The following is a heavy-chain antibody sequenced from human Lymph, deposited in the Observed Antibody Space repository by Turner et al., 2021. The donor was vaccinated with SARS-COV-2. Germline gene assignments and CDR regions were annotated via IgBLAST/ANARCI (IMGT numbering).Heavy chain of an antibody. CDR3: ATGPYDFWSGPSPGYYGMDV. Sequence: QVQLVQSGAEMKKPAASVNASCKVSGSTLTEVSMHWVRRAPGKGLEGMGGFDPEDGETIYAQKCQGRVTMTEDTSTDTADMELSSLRSEETAVYYCATGPYDFWSGPSPGYYGMDVWGQGTTVTVSS. CDR1: GSTLTEVS. J-gene: IGHJ6*02. CDR2: FDPEDGET. D-gene: IGHD3-3*01. V-gene: IGHV1-24*01.